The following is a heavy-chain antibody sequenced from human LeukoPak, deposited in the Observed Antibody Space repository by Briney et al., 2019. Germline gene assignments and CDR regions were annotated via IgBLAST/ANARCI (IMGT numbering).Heavy chain of an antibody. CDR2: IYYSGST. D-gene: IGHD3-3*01. CDR1: GGSISTYY. J-gene: IGHJ5*02. Sequence: SETLSLTCTVSGGSISTYYWSWIRQPPGKGLEWIGYIYYSGSTNYNPSLKSRVTISVDTSKNQFSLKLNSLTAADTAVYYCARGQRSVANNWFDPWGQGTLVTVSS. V-gene: IGHV4-59*01. CDR3: ARGQRSVANNWFDP.